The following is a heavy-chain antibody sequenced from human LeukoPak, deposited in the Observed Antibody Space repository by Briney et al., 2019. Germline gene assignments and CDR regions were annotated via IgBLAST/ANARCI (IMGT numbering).Heavy chain of an antibody. CDR1: GFTFSSFD. D-gene: IGHD3-22*01. CDR3: AKDPENEYYNDSIGPMDL. J-gene: IGHJ4*02. V-gene: IGHV3-30*18. CDR2: IAYDGSKK. Sequence: GSSLRLSCVVSGFTFSSFDMHWVRQAPGKGLEWVAAIAYDGSKKFYADSVKGLVTISRDNYKHTLSLQMNRLRGEDTAVYYCAKDPENEYYNDSIGPMDLWGQGTLVTVS.